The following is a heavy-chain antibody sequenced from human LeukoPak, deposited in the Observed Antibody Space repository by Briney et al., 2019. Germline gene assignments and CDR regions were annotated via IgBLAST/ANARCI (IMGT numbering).Heavy chain of an antibody. D-gene: IGHD2-2*01. CDR3: ARRGAGYCSSTSCYRSYMDV. CDR2: INHSGST. J-gene: IGHJ6*03. CDR1: GGSFSGYY. V-gene: IGHV4-34*01. Sequence: SETLSLTCAVYGGSFSGYYWSWIRQPPGKGLEWIGEINHSGSTNYNPSLKSRVTISVDTSKNQFSLKLSSVTAADTAVYYCARRGAGYCSSTSCYRSYMDVWGKGTTVTISS.